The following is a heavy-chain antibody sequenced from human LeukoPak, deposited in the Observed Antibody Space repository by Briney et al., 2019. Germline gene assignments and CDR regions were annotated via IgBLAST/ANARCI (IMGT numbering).Heavy chain of an antibody. Sequence: SETLSLTCTVSGGSISSSSYYRGWIRQPPGKGLEWIGSIYYSGSTYYNPSLKSRVTISVDTSKNQFSLKLSSVTAADTAVYYRASLHRLAHWYFDLWGRGTLVTVSS. CDR3: ASLHRLAHWYFDL. CDR1: GGSISSSSYY. V-gene: IGHV4-39*07. J-gene: IGHJ2*01. CDR2: IYYSGST. D-gene: IGHD2-15*01.